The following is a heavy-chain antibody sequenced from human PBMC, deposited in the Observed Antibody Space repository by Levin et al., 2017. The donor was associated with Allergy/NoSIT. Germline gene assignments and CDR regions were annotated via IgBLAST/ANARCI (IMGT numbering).Heavy chain of an antibody. V-gene: IGHV1-3*01. CDR3: ATSHDFETTSKRGFDY. CDR1: GYTFTNYV. Sequence: GESLKISCKASGYTFTNYVIQWVRQAPGQRLDWMGWINAANHNTKYSQNFQGRVTISRDTSASTAYMELNSLRSEDTAVYYCATSHDFETTSKRGFDYWGQGTLVTVSS. J-gene: IGHJ4*02. D-gene: IGHD1-1*01. CDR2: INAANHNT.